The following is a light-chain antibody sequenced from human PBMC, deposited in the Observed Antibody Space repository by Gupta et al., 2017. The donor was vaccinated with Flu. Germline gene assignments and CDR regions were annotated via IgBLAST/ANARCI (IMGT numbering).Light chain of an antibody. J-gene: IGLJ3*02. CDR2: EGS. CDR1: SSDVGSYNL. CDR3: SSYAGTSIFVV. V-gene: IGLV2-23*01. Sequence: QSVLTQPASVSGSPGQSITISCTGTSSDVGSYNLVSWYQHHPGKAPKLMIYEGSKRPSGVSNRFSGSKSGNTASLTISGLQAEDEADYYCSSYAGTSIFVVFGGGTKLTVL.